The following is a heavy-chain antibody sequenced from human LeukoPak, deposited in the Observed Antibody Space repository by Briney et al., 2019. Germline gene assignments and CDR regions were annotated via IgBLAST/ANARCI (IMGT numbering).Heavy chain of an antibody. D-gene: IGHD3-3*01. Sequence: GGSLRLSCAASGFTFSSYSMNWVRPAPGKGLEWVSSISSSSSYIYYADSVKGRFTISRDNAKNSLYLQMNSLRAEDTAVYYCARARITIFGVVNYFDYWGQGTLVTVSS. J-gene: IGHJ4*02. V-gene: IGHV3-21*01. CDR1: GFTFSSYS. CDR3: ARARITIFGVVNYFDY. CDR2: ISSSSSYI.